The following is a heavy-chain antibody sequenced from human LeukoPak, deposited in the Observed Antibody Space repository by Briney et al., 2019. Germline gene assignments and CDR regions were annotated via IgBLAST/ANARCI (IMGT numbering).Heavy chain of an antibody. Sequence: GESLKISCKGSGYSFSSYWLGWVRQMPGKGLEWMGIIYPGDSDTRYSPSFQGQVTISADKSISTAYLQWSSLKASDTAIYYCPRRTSVTKVDIWGQGTMVTVSS. CDR3: PRRTSVTKVDI. V-gene: IGHV5-51*01. D-gene: IGHD4-17*01. CDR1: GYSFSSYW. J-gene: IGHJ3*02. CDR2: IYPGDSDT.